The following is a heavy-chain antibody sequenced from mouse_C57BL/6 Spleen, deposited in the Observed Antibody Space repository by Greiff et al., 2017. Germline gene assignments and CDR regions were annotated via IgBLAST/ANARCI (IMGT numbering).Heavy chain of an antibody. Sequence: QVHVKQSGAELVKPGASVKISCKASGYAFSSYWMNWVKQRPGKGLEWIGQIYPGDGDTNYNGKFKGKATLTADKSSSTAYMQLSSLTSEDSAVYFCARSGYGSGYFDVWGTGTTVTVSS. J-gene: IGHJ1*03. CDR1: GYAFSSYW. D-gene: IGHD1-1*01. V-gene: IGHV1-80*01. CDR2: IYPGDGDT. CDR3: ARSGYGSGYFDV.